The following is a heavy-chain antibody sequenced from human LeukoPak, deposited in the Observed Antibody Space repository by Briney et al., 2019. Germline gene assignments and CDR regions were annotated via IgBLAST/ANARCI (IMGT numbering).Heavy chain of an antibody. J-gene: IGHJ5*02. Sequence: AASVKVSCKASGYTFSSYGISWVQQGPGQGLEWMGWISGYNGNTNYAQKVQGRVTMTTDTSTSTAYMELRSLRSDDTAVYYCARDRRYYGSGSYYGDNWFDPWGQGTLVTVSS. CDR1: GYTFSSYG. CDR2: ISGYNGNT. CDR3: ARDRRYYGSGSYYGDNWFDP. V-gene: IGHV1-18*01. D-gene: IGHD3-10*01.